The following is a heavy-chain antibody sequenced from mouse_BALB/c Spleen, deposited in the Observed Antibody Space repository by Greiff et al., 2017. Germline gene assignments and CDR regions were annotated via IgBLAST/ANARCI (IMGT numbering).Heavy chain of an antibody. Sequence: DVQLQESGGGLVQPGGSRKLSCAASGFTFSSFGMHWVRQAPEKGLEWVAYISSGSSTIYYADTVKGRFTISRDNPKNTLFLQMTSLRSEDTAMYYCARGPRFDYWGQGTTLTVSS. V-gene: IGHV5-17*02. CDR2: ISSGSSTI. CDR1: GFTFSSFG. J-gene: IGHJ2*01. CDR3: ARGPRFDY.